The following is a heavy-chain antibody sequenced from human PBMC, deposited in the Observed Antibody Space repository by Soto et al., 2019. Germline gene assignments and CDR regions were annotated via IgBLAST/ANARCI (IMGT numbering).Heavy chain of an antibody. J-gene: IGHJ4*02. CDR1: GVTFSSYA. CDR3: ARGRNRGGYDWRFDY. CDR2: PIPNFGTT. V-gene: IGHV1-69*01. Sequence: QVQLVQSGAEVKQPGSSVKVSCKASGVTFSSYAISWEQQAPGQGLEWMGGPIPNFGTTNYPQKFQGRVTITADESTSTAYRELSSLRSEDTAVYYCARGRNRGGYDWRFDYWGQGTLVTVSS. D-gene: IGHD5-12*01.